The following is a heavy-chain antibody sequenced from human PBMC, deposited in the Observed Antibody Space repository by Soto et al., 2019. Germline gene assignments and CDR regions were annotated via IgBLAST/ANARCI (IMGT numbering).Heavy chain of an antibody. CDR1: GGSISSGDYY. D-gene: IGHD3-10*01. V-gene: IGHV4-30-4*01. J-gene: IGHJ4*02. CDR2: IYYSGST. CDR3: AAFGELLLDY. Sequence: SETLSLTCTVSGGSISSGDYYWSWIRQPPGKGLEWIGYIYYSGSTYYNPSLKSRVTISVGTSKNQFSLKLSSVTAADTAVYYCAAFGELLLDYWGQGTLVTVSS.